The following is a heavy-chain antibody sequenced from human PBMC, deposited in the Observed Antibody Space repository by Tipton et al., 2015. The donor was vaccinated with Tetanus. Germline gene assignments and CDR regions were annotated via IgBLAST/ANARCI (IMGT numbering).Heavy chain of an antibody. CDR3: ASHYYDSSGYYPFDY. CDR1: GGSISSYY. V-gene: IGHV4-59*08. D-gene: IGHD3-22*01. J-gene: IGHJ4*02. Sequence: TLSLTCTVSGGSISSYYWSWIRQPPGKGLEWIGYIYYSGSTNYNPSLKSRVTISVDTSKNQFPLKLSSVTAADTAVYYCASHYYDSSGYYPFDYWGQGTLVTVSS. CDR2: IYYSGST.